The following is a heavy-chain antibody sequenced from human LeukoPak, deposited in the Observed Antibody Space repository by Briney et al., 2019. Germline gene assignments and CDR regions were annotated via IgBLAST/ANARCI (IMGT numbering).Heavy chain of an antibody. CDR1: GFTFSSYA. J-gene: IGHJ4*02. CDR2: ISGSGGST. V-gene: IGHV3-23*01. CDR3: AKSVLLWFGELFYFDY. Sequence: GGSLRLSCAASGFTFSSYAMSWVRQAPGKGLKWVSAISGSGGSTYYADSVKGRFTISRDNSKNTLYLQMNSLRAEDTAVYYCAKSVLLWFGELFYFDYWGQGTLVTASS. D-gene: IGHD3-10*01.